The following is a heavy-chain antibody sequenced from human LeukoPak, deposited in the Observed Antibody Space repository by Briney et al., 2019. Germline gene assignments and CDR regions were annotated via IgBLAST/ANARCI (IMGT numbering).Heavy chain of an antibody. J-gene: IGHJ4*02. Sequence: GGSLRLSCAASGFTFSSNAMHWVRQAPGKGLEWVSYISSSGSDIYYADSVKGRFTISRDNAKNSLFLHMNSLRAEDTSVYFCASDLRYPANWGQGTLVTVSS. CDR3: ASDLRYPAN. CDR2: ISSSGSDI. V-gene: IGHV3-21*05. CDR1: GFTFSSNA. D-gene: IGHD2-2*02.